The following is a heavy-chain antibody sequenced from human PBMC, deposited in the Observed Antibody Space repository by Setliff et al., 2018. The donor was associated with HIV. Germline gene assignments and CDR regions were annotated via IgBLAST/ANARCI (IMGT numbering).Heavy chain of an antibody. D-gene: IGHD6-6*01. CDR1: GFTVSSNS. CDR2: ISDGGGST. CDR3: AKEPKLGGIAAPFDY. V-gene: IGHV3-23*01. Sequence: HPGGSLRLSCAASGFTVSSNSMTWVRQAPGKGLEWVSAISDGGGSTYYAVSVKGRFTISRDNSKNTLYLQMNSLRVEDTAVYYCAKEPKLGGIAAPFDYWGQGTLVTVSS. J-gene: IGHJ4*02.